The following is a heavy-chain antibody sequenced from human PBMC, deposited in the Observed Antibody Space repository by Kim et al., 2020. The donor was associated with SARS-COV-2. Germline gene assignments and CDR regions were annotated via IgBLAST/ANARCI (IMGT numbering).Heavy chain of an antibody. CDR3: ARVRKYYDFWSGDAFDI. CDR1: GFTFSSYA. CDR2: ISYDGSNK. Sequence: GGSLRLSCAASGFTFSSYAMHWVRQAPGKGLEWVAVISYDGSNKYYADSVKGRFTISRDNSKNTLYLQMNSLRAEDTAVYYCARVRKYYDFWSGDAFDIWGQGTMVTVSS. D-gene: IGHD3-3*01. V-gene: IGHV3-30-3*01. J-gene: IGHJ3*02.